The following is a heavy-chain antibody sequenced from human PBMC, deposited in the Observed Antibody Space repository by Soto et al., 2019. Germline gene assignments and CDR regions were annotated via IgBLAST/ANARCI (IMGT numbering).Heavy chain of an antibody. Sequence: SGPTLVNPTQTLTLTCTFSGFSLTTSGVGVGWIRQPPGKALEWLSLIYWDDDKRYSPSLKSRLTITKDTSKNQVVLTMTKMDPVDTATYYCIQSRCGGDCLQSYASYYYYGMDVWGQGTTVT. CDR1: GFSLTTSGVG. V-gene: IGHV2-5*02. D-gene: IGHD2-21*02. J-gene: IGHJ6*02. CDR3: IQSRCGGDCLQSYASYYYYGMDV. CDR2: IYWDDDK.